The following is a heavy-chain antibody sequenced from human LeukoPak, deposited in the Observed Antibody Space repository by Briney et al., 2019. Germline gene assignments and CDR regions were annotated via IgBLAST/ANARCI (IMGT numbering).Heavy chain of an antibody. J-gene: IGHJ4*02. V-gene: IGHV3-33*08. CDR2: IWYDGSNK. Sequence: GGSLRLSCAASGFIFSSYSMNWARQAPGKGLEWVAVIWYDGSNKYYADSVKGRFTISRDNSKNTLYLQMNSLRAEDTAVYYCARDTDYDSSGYYDYWGQGTLVTVSS. D-gene: IGHD3-22*01. CDR1: GFIFSSYS. CDR3: ARDTDYDSSGYYDY.